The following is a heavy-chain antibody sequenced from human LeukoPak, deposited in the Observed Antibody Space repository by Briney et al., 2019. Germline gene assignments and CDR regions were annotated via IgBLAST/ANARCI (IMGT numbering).Heavy chain of an antibody. D-gene: IGHD3-3*01. V-gene: IGHV3-30*02. J-gene: IGHJ4*02. CDR3: AKDSITIFGVVRRFDY. CDR1: GFTFSSYG. Sequence: GGSLRLSCAASGFTFSSYGMHWVRQAPGKGREWVAFIRYDGSNKYYADSVKGGFTISRDNSKNTLYLQMNSLRAEDTAVYYCAKDSITIFGVVRRFDYWGQGTLVTVSS. CDR2: IRYDGSNK.